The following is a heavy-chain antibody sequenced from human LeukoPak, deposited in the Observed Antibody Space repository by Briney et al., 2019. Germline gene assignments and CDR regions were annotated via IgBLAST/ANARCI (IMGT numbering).Heavy chain of an antibody. CDR2: IYSGGST. CDR3: ARGGGLDV. Sequence: PGGSLRLSCAASGFTVSSNYMSWVRQAPGKGLEWVSVIYSGGSTYYADSVKGRFTISRDNAKNSLYLQMSNLRAEDTAAYFCARGGGLDVWGQGATVTVSS. J-gene: IGHJ6*02. D-gene: IGHD3-16*01. V-gene: IGHV3-53*01. CDR1: GFTVSSNY.